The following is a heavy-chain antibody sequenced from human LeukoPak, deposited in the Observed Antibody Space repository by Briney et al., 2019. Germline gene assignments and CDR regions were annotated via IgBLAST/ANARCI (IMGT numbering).Heavy chain of an antibody. Sequence: SETLSLTCAVYGGSFSGYYWSWIRQPPGKGLEWIGEINHSGSTNYNPSLKSRVTISVDTSKNQFSLKLSSVTAADTAVYYCARSPSPYYDFWSGYSSYWYFDLWGRGALVTVSS. CDR1: GGSFSGYY. D-gene: IGHD3-3*01. CDR3: ARSPSPYYDFWSGYSSYWYFDL. J-gene: IGHJ2*01. V-gene: IGHV4-34*01. CDR2: INHSGST.